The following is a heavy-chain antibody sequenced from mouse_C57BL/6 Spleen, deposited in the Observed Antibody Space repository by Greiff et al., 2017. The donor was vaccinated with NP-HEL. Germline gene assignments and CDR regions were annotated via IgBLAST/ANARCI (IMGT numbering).Heavy chain of an antibody. CDR3: ARGYYAFDY. Sequence: DVQLQESGPGLVKPSQSLSLTCSVTGYSITSGYYWNWIRQFPGNKLEWMGYISYDGSNNYNPSLKNRISITRDTSKNQFFLKLNSVTTEDTATYYCARGYYAFDYWGQGTTLTVSS. CDR2: ISYDGSN. V-gene: IGHV3-6*01. J-gene: IGHJ2*01. D-gene: IGHD1-1*02. CDR1: GYSITSGYY.